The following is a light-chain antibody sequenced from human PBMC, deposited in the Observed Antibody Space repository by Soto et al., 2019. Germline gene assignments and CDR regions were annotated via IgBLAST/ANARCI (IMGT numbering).Light chain of an antibody. CDR1: SSDVGGYKY. J-gene: IGLJ1*01. CDR3: SSYTSSSTL. V-gene: IGLV2-14*01. CDR2: DVS. Sequence: QSVLTQPASVSGSPGQSITISCNGTSSDVGGYKYVSWYQQHPGKAPKLMIYDVSNRPSGVSNRFSGSKSGNTASLTISGLQAEDESDYYCSSYTSSSTLFGTGTKLTVL.